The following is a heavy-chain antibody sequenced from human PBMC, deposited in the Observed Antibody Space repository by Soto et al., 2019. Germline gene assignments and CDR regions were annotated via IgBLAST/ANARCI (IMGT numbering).Heavy chain of an antibody. CDR3: ARYMVRGVTTRYYYYYGMDV. D-gene: IGHD3-10*01. CDR2: INHSGST. V-gene: IGHV4-34*01. J-gene: IGHJ6*02. Sequence: SETLSLTCAVYGGSFSGYYWSWIRQPPGKGLEWIGEINHSGSTNYNPSLKSRVTISVDTSKNQFSLKLSSVTAADTAVYYCARYMVRGVTTRYYYYYGMDVWGQGTTVTVSS. CDR1: GGSFSGYY.